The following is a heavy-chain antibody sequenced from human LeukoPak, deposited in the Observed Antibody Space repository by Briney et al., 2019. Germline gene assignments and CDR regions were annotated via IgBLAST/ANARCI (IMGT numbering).Heavy chain of an antibody. Sequence: GGSLRLSCAASGFTFDDYGMSWVRQAPGKGLEWVSGINWNGGSTGYADSVKGRFTISRDNAKNSLYLQMNRLRAEDTALYSCARVGYDSVWPAPPVYTYFGCWGQGTLVTVSS. V-gene: IGHV3-20*04. CDR1: GFTFDDYG. CDR2: INWNGGST. CDR3: ARVGYDSVWPAPPVYTYFGC. D-gene: IGHD3-16*01. J-gene: IGHJ4*02.